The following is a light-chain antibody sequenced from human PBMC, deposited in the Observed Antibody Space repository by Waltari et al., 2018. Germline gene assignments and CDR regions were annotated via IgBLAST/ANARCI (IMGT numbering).Light chain of an antibody. CDR3: AAWDDSLTGL. V-gene: IGLV1-44*01. CDR2: NSN. CDR1: SSNLGRYG. J-gene: IGLJ2*01. Sequence: QSLLTQPPSASGTPGQRVTISCSGSSSNLGRYGVNWYQQVPGTAPKLLIYNSNQRPSGVPDRFSGSRSGTSASLAISGLHSEDEADYYCAAWDDSLTGLFGGGTKLTVL.